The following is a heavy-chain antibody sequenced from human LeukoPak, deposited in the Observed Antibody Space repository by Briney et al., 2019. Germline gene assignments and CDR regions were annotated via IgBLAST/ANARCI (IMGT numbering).Heavy chain of an antibody. D-gene: IGHD1-7*01. V-gene: IGHV3-23*01. CDR1: GFTFSSYA. Sequence: GGSLRLSCAASGFTFSSYAMSWVRQAPGKGLEWVSAISGSGGSTYYADSVKGRFTISRDNSKNTLYLQMNSLRAEDTAVYYCAKDRWNYGFPNWFDPWGQGTLVTVSS. CDR2: ISGSGGST. CDR3: AKDRWNYGFPNWFDP. J-gene: IGHJ5*02.